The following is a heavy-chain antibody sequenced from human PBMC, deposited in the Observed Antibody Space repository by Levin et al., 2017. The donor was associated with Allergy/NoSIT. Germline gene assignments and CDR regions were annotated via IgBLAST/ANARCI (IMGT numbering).Heavy chain of an antibody. V-gene: IGHV4-59*01. J-gene: IGHJ4*02. Sequence: SETLSLTCTVSGGSISSYYWSWIRQPPGKGLEWIGYIYYSGSTNYNPSLKSRVTISVDTSKNQFSLKLSSVTAADTAVYYCARGIPLEWLFYYFDYWGQGTLVTVSS. CDR2: IYYSGST. CDR1: GGSISSYY. CDR3: ARGIPLEWLFYYFDY. D-gene: IGHD3-3*01.